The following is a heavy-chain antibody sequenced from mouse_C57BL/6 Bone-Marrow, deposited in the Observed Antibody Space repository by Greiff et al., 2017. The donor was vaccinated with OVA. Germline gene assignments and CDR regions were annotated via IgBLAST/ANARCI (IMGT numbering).Heavy chain of an antibody. Sequence: QVQLQQPGAELVKPGASVTLSCQASGYTFTRSWMHWVKQRPGHGLEWIGLIHPNSGSTTYNETFTSKATLTVAKSSRTAYKQLSSRRSEDAAVDYCARRGEGMEYGGQGTAGTVSA. CDR2: IHPNSGST. CDR1: GYTFTRSW. J-gene: IGHJ4*01. CDR3: ARRGEGMEY. V-gene: IGHV1-64*01.